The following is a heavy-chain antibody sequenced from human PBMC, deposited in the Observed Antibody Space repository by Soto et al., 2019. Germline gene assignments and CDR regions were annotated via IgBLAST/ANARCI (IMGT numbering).Heavy chain of an antibody. D-gene: IGHD3-22*01. CDR3: ARKDKSGYFNWFDP. CDR2: IFPSDSDT. CDR1: GYKFTSSR. Sequence: PGESLKISCRTSGYKFTSSRIAWVRQMPGKGLEWMGIIFPSDSDTRYSPSFQGQVTISADRPTSTVFLQWASLKASDTAVYFCARKDKSGYFNWFDPWGQGTLVTVSS. V-gene: IGHV5-51*01. J-gene: IGHJ5*02.